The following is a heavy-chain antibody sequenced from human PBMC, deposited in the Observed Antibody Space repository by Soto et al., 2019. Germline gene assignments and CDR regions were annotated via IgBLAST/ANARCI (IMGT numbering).Heavy chain of an antibody. CDR2: MNPNSGNT. J-gene: IGHJ4*02. CDR1: GYTFTSYD. V-gene: IGHV1-8*01. CDR3: ARGLWIFGVVNLYYFDY. Sequence: QVQLVQSGAEVKKPGASVKVSCKASGYTFTSYDINWVRQATGQGLEWMGWMNPNSGNTGYAQKFQGRVTMTRNTSISTAYMELSSLRSEDTAVYYYARGLWIFGVVNLYYFDYWGQGTLVTVSS. D-gene: IGHD3-3*01.